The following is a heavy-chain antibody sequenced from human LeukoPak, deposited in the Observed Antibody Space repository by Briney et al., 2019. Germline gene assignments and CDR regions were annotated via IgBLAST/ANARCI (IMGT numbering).Heavy chain of an antibody. CDR3: ASDGYYDSSGYW. J-gene: IGHJ4*02. CDR1: GYTFTVYY. CDR2: INPNSGGT. D-gene: IGHD3-22*01. Sequence: ASVKVSCKASGYTFTVYYMHWVRQAPGQGLEWMGRINPNSGGTNYAQKFQGRVTMTRDTSISTAYMELSRLRSDDTAVYYCASDGYYDSSGYWWGQGTLVTVSS. V-gene: IGHV1-2*06.